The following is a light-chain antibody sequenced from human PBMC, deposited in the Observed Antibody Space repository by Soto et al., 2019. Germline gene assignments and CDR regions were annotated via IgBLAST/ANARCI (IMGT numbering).Light chain of an antibody. CDR2: GAS. Sequence: EIVLTQSPGTLSLSPGERATLSCSASEIVSNNYLAWYQQKPGQAPRLLIYGASNRATGIPDRFSGSGSGTDFTLTISRLEPEDFAVYYCQQYGSSLGVTFGGGTKVDIK. CDR3: QQYGSSLGVT. CDR1: EIVSNNY. V-gene: IGKV3-20*01. J-gene: IGKJ4*01.